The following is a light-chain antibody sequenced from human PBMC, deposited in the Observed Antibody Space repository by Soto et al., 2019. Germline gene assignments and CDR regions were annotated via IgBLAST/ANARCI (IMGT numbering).Light chain of an antibody. CDR2: DGS. Sequence: EIVMTQSPDTVYVSPGERATLSCRASQSVRSNLAWYQHKPGQAPRLLIYDGSTRALGIPARFSGSESGTEFTLTISSLQSEDLAVYFCQQYDDWPITFGQGTRLDIK. V-gene: IGKV3-15*01. J-gene: IGKJ5*01. CDR3: QQYDDWPIT. CDR1: QSVRSN.